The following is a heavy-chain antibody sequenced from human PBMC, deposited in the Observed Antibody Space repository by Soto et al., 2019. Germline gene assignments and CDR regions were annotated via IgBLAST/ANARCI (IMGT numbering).Heavy chain of an antibody. V-gene: IGHV3-21*01. D-gene: IGHD2-2*01. CDR2: ISSSSSYI. CDR3: AREDCSSTSCYPFDY. J-gene: IGHJ4*02. CDR1: GFTFSSYS. Sequence: LRLSCAASGFTFSSYSMNWVRQAPGKGLEWVSSISSSSSYIYYADSVKGRFTISRDNAKNSLYLQMNSLRAEDTAVYYCAREDCSSTSCYPFDYWGQGTLVTVSS.